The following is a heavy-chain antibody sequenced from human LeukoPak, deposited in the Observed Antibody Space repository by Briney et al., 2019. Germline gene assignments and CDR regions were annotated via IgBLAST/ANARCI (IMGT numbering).Heavy chain of an antibody. V-gene: IGHV3-48*01. D-gene: IGHD3-10*01. J-gene: IGHJ6*02. Sequence: GGSLRLSCAASGFTFNSYSMNWVRQAPGKGLEWVSYISSSSSTIYYADSVKGRFTISRDNAKNSLYLQMNSLRAEDTAVYYCAKNYGSGSYYYYYYGMDVWGQGTTVTVSS. CDR2: ISSSSSTI. CDR1: GFTFNSYS. CDR3: AKNYGSGSYYYYYYGMDV.